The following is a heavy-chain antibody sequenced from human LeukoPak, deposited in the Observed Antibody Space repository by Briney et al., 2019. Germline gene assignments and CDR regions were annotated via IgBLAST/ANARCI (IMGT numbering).Heavy chain of an antibody. Sequence: AGGSLRLSCTTSGFSFRNYWMGWVRQAPGKGLEWVANIKQDESEKYYVGSVKGRFTISRDNAKNSLYLQMNSLRAEDTAVYYCAREDDDYVWGSWLLDYWGQGTLVTVSS. V-gene: IGHV3-7*01. CDR2: IKQDESEK. J-gene: IGHJ4*02. CDR3: AREDDDYVWGSWLLDY. CDR1: GFSFRNYW. D-gene: IGHD3-16*01.